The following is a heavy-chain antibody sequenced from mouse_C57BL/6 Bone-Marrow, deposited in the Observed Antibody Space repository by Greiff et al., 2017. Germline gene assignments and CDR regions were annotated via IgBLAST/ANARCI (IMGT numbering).Heavy chain of an antibody. Sequence: QVQLQQPGAELVKPGASVKLSCKASGYTFTSYWMNWVKQRPGQGLEWIGEIDPSDSYTNYNQKFKGKSTLTVDKSSSTAYMQLSSLTSEDSAVYYCARSGTYGRGYYAMDDWGQGTSVTVAS. V-gene: IGHV1-69*01. CDR3: ARSGTYGRGYYAMDD. CDR2: IDPSDSYT. CDR1: GYTFTSYW. D-gene: IGHD2-1*01. J-gene: IGHJ4*01.